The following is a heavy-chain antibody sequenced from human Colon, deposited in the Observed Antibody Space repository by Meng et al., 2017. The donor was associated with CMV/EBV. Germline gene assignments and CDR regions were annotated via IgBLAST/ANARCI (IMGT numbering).Heavy chain of an antibody. CDR1: GYTFTNFG. CDR3: ARELARGGY. J-gene: IGHJ4*02. Sequence: QVQLVKSGAGVKNPGASVKVSCKTSGYTFTNFGISWVRQAPGQGLEWMAYISPYNGDTNYAQRFQGRVALTTDTSTSTVYMELGSLTSDDTAMYYCARELARGGYWGQGTLVTVSS. CDR2: ISPYNGDT. V-gene: IGHV1-18*01.